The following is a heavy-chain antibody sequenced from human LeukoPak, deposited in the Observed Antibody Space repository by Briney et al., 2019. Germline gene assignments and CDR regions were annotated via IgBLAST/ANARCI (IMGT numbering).Heavy chain of an antibody. CDR3: ARDLGDGDYKFDWFDP. D-gene: IGHD4-17*01. V-gene: IGHV3-53*01. Sequence: GGSLRLSCAASGFTVSSNYMSWVRQAPGKGLEWVSVIYSGGSTYYADSVKGRFTISRDNSKNTLYLQMNSLRAEDTALYYCARDLGDGDYKFDWFDPWGQGTLVTVSS. J-gene: IGHJ5*02. CDR1: GFTVSSNY. CDR2: IYSGGST.